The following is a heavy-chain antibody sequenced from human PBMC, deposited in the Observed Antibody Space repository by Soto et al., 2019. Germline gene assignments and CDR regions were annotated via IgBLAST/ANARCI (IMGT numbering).Heavy chain of an antibody. D-gene: IGHD3-3*01. CDR1: GDSVSESSVS. CDR2: TNCGSKWSY. Sequence: SQTLSLTCAISGDSVSESSVSWNWIRQSPSRGLEWLGRTNCGSKWSYAYAESVRSRITISADTSKNTLYLQMNSLRADDTAVYYCARDPWAIFGVRFDYWGQGTLVTVSS. J-gene: IGHJ4*02. V-gene: IGHV6-1*01. CDR3: ARDPWAIFGVRFDY.